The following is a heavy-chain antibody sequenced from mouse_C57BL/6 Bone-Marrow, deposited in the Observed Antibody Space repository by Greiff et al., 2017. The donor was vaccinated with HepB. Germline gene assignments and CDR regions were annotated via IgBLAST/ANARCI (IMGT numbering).Heavy chain of an antibody. V-gene: IGHV5-17*01. CDR2: ISSGSSTI. J-gene: IGHJ1*03. Sequence: EVKVVESGGGLVKPGGSLKLSCAASGFTFSDYGMHWVRQAPEKGLEWVAYISSGSSTIYYADTVKGRFTVSRDNAKNTLFLQMTSLRSEDTAMYYGARGDGYYVWYFDVWGTGTTVTVSS. D-gene: IGHD2-3*01. CDR1: GFTFSDYG. CDR3: ARGDGYYVWYFDV.